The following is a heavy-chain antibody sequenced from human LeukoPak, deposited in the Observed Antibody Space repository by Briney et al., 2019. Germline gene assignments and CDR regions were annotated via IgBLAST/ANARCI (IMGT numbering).Heavy chain of an antibody. CDR2: INHSGST. J-gene: IGHJ4*02. V-gene: IGHV4-34*01. CDR1: GGSFSGYY. D-gene: IGHD2-2*01. CDR3: ASRRRMYQLGY. Sequence: SETLSLTCAVYGGSFSGYYWSWIRRPPGKGLEWIGEINHSGSTNYNPSLKSRVTISVDTSKNQFSLKLSSVTAADTAVYYCASRRRMYQLGYWGQGTLVTVSS.